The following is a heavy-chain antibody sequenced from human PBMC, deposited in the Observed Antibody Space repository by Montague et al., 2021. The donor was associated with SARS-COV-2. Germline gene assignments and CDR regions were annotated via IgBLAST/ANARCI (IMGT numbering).Heavy chain of an antibody. CDR1: GGSFSEYY. V-gene: IGHV4-34*01. D-gene: IGHD3-9*01. CDR2: FNYTGST. CDR3: ARGLLRYFFD. J-gene: IGHJ6*02. Sequence: SETLSLTCTVFGGSFSEYYWTWIRQSPGKGLEWIGEFNYTGSTNYNPSLKSRATISVDTSMKHFSLKLTSMTAADTAIYYCARGLLRYFFDWGQGTTVTVSS.